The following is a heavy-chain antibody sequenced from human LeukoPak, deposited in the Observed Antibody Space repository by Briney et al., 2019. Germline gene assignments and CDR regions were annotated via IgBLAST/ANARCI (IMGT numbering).Heavy chain of an antibody. CDR1: EFTFDDYG. V-gene: IGHV3-9*01. CDR3: AKDSTSTCPNYYSGMDV. Sequence: GGSLRLSCTASEFTFDDYGMHWVRQAPGKGLEWVSGISWSGGAVAYADSVKGRFTISRDNAKNSLYLQMNSLRAEDTALYYCAKDSTSTCPNYYSGMDVWGQGTTVTVSS. J-gene: IGHJ6*02. D-gene: IGHD2-2*01. CDR2: ISWSGGAV.